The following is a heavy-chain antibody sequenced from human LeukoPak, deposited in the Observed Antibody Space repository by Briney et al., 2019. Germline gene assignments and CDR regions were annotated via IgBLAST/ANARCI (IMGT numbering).Heavy chain of an antibody. V-gene: IGHV1-69*13. CDR2: IIPIFGTA. J-gene: IGHJ2*01. Sequence: SVKVSCKASGGTFSSYAISWVRQAPGQGLEWMGGIIPIFGTANYAQKFQGRVTITADESTSTAYMELSSLRSEDTAVYYCAGGGVVVTAIHWYFDLWGRGTLVTVSS. CDR1: GGTFSSYA. CDR3: AGGGVVVTAIHWYFDL. D-gene: IGHD2-21*02.